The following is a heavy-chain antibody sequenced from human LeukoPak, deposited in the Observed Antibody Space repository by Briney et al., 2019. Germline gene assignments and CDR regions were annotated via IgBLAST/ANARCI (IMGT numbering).Heavy chain of an antibody. CDR3: AKEAVAAITTRRYYFDY. CDR2: ISGSGGST. J-gene: IGHJ4*02. V-gene: IGHV3-23*01. CDR1: GFTFSSYA. D-gene: IGHD6-19*01. Sequence: PGGSLRLSCAASGFTFSSYAMSWVRQAPGKGLEWVSAISGSGGSTYYADSVKGRFTISRDNSKNTLYLQMNSLRAEDTAVYYCAKEAVAAITTRRYYFDYWGQGTLVTVSS.